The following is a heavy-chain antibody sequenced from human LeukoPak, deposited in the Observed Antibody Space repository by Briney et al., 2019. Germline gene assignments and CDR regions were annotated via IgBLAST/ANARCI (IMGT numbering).Heavy chain of an antibody. V-gene: IGHV1-46*01. CDR2: INPSGGST. D-gene: IGHD1-26*01. CDR1: GYTFTSYY. CDR3: ANSAGTSGSYAPFDY. Sequence: ASVTVSCTASGYTFTSYYMHWVRQAPGQGLEWMGIINPSGGSTSYAQKFQGRVTITADESTSTAYMELSSLRSEDTAVYYCANSAGTSGSYAPFDYWGQGTLVTVSS. J-gene: IGHJ4*02.